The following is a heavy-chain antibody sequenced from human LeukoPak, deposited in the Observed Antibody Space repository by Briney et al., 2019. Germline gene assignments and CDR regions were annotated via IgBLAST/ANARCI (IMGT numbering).Heavy chain of an antibody. CDR2: ISSSSASI. Sequence: GGSLRLSCAASGFTFSSYSMNWVRQAPGKGLEWVSVISSSSASIYYADSVKGRFTISRDNAKNSLYLQMSSLRAEDTAVYYCARDGPLVPPIYGTFDRWGQGTLVIVSS. CDR3: ARDGPLVPPIYGTFDR. D-gene: IGHD3-3*02. V-gene: IGHV3-21*06. CDR1: GFTFSSYS. J-gene: IGHJ5*02.